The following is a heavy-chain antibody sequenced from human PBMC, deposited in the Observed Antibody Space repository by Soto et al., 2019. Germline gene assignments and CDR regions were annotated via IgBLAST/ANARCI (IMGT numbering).Heavy chain of an antibody. CDR3: AAEGWWQLAVIFH. J-gene: IGHJ4*02. V-gene: IGHV1-58*01. CDR1: GFTFTSSA. Sequence: SVKVSCKASGFTFTSSAVQWVRQARGQRLEWIGWIVVGSGNTNYAQKFQERVTITRDMSTSTAYMELSSLRSEDTAVYYCAAEGWWQLAVIFHWGQGTLVTV. D-gene: IGHD2-15*01. CDR2: IVVGSGNT.